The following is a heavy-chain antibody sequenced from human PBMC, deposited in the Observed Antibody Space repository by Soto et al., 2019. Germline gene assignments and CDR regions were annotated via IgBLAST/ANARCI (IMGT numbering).Heavy chain of an antibody. Sequence: QITLKESGPPLVKPTQTLTLTCTFSGFSLSTSGVGVGWIRQPPGKALEWLALIYWDDDKRYSPSLKSRLTITKDASKNQVVLTMTNMDPVDTATYYCAPRLTGPRGFEYWGQGTLVTVSS. CDR2: IYWDDDK. CDR3: APRLTGPRGFEY. V-gene: IGHV2-5*02. CDR1: GFSLSTSGVG. J-gene: IGHJ4*02.